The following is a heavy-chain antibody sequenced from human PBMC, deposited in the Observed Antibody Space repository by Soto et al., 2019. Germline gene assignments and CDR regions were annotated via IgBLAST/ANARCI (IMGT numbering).Heavy chain of an antibody. V-gene: IGHV1-18*01. Sequence: QVQLVQSGAEVKKPGASVKVSCKASGYTFTSYGISWVRQAPGQGLEWMGWISAYNGNTNYAQKLQGRVTTTTDTSTSTAYMELRSLRSDDTAVYYCARDLGYDFWSGYLDAFDIWGQGTMVTVSS. CDR1: GYTFTSYG. CDR2: ISAYNGNT. D-gene: IGHD3-3*01. CDR3: ARDLGYDFWSGYLDAFDI. J-gene: IGHJ3*02.